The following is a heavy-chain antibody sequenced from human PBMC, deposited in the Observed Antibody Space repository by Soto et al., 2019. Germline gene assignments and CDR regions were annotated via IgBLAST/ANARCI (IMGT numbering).Heavy chain of an antibody. D-gene: IGHD3-3*01. V-gene: IGHV1-8*01. Sequence: VASVKVSCKASGYTFASYDINWVRQATGQGLGWMGWMNPNSGNTGYAQKFQGRVTMTRNTSISTAYMELSSLRSEDTAVYYCARARGIITIFEVGIYYYGMDVWGQGTTVTVSS. CDR2: MNPNSGNT. CDR1: GYTFASYD. J-gene: IGHJ6*02. CDR3: ARARGIITIFEVGIYYYGMDV.